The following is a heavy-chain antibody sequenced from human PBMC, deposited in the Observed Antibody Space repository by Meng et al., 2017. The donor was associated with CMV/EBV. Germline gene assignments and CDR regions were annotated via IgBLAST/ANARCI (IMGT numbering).Heavy chain of an antibody. CDR2: IRSKAYGGTT. V-gene: IGHV3-49*04. CDR3: TRDQTVGEYCSSTSCYPIGMDV. Sequence: GESLKISCPASGFTFGDYAMSWVRQAPGKGLEWVGFIRSKAYGGTTEYDASVKGRFTISRDDSKSIAYLQMNSLKNEDTAVYYCTRDQTVGEYCSSTSCYPIGMDVWGQGTTVTVSS. J-gene: IGHJ6*02. D-gene: IGHD2-2*01. CDR1: GFTFGDYA.